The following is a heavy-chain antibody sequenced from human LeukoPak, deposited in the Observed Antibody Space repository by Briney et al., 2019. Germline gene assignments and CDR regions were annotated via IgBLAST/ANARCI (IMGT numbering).Heavy chain of an antibody. J-gene: IGHJ4*02. CDR2: INHSGST. CDR1: GGSFSGYY. D-gene: IGHD3-22*01. CDR3: ARDSSGYYYYFDY. V-gene: IGHV4-34*01. Sequence: SETLSLTCAVYGGSFSGYYWSWIRQPPEKGLEWIGEINHSGSTNYNPSLKSRVTISVDTSKNQFSLKLSSVTAADTAVYYCARDSSGYYYYFDYWGQGTLVTVSS.